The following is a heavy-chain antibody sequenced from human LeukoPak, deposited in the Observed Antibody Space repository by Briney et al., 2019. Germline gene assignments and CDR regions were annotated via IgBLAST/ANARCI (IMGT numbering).Heavy chain of an antibody. J-gene: IGHJ4*02. V-gene: IGHV4-34*01. D-gene: IGHD2-21*01. CDR2: INHSGTT. CDR1: GGSISSYY. CDR3: ARVGDTLVAPFAW. Sequence: SETLSLTCTVSGGSISSYYWSWIRQPPGKGLEWIGEINHSGTTNYNPSLKSRVTISVDTSKNQLSLKLNSVTAADTALYYCARVGDTLVAPFAWWGQGTLVAVSS.